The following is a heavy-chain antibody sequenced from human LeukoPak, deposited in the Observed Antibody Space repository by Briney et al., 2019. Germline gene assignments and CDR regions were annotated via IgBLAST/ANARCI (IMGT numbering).Heavy chain of an antibody. CDR3: AKDRRKPGGYCSSTSCSGMDV. V-gene: IGHV3-23*01. Sequence: GGSLRLSCAASGFTFSSYAMSWVRQAPGKGLEWVSAISGSGGSTYYADSVKGRFTISRDNSKNTLYLQMNSLRVEDTAVYYCAKDRRKPGGYCSSTSCSGMDVWGKGTTVTVSS. CDR2: ISGSGGST. CDR1: GFTFSSYA. D-gene: IGHD2-2*01. J-gene: IGHJ6*04.